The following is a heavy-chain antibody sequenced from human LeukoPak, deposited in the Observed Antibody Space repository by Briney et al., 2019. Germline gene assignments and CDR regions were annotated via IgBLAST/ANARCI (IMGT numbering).Heavy chain of an antibody. Sequence: EASGTLSLTCAVSGGSISSSNWWSWVRQPPGKGLEWIGEIYHSGSTNYNPSLKSRVTISVDKSKNQFSLKLSSVTAADTAVYYCARDSGTTGEVKFDPWGQGTLVIVSS. CDR1: GGSISSSNW. J-gene: IGHJ5*02. CDR3: ARDSGTTGEVKFDP. CDR2: IYHSGST. D-gene: IGHD3-10*01. V-gene: IGHV4-4*02.